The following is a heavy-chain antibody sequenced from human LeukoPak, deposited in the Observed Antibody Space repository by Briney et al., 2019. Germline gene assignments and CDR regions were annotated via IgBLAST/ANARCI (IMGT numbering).Heavy chain of an antibody. D-gene: IGHD3-22*01. Sequence: GGSLRLSCAASGFTFSSYGMSWVRQAPGKGLEWVSAISGGGGSTYYADSVKGRFTISRDNSKNTLYLQMNSLRAEDTAVYYCAKDSIDYYDSSGYYYARVPNSYFDYWGQGTLVTVSS. CDR2: ISGGGGST. CDR3: AKDSIDYYDSSGYYYARVPNSYFDY. V-gene: IGHV3-23*01. J-gene: IGHJ4*02. CDR1: GFTFSSYG.